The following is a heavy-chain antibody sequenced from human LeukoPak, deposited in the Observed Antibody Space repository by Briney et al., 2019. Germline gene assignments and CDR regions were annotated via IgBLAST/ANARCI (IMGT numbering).Heavy chain of an antibody. V-gene: IGHV7-4-1*02. J-gene: IGHJ6*02. D-gene: IGHD3-10*01. CDR1: GYTFTSYA. CDR2: INTNTGNP. Sequence: GASVKVSCKASGYTFTSYAMNWVRQAPGQGLEWMGWINTNTGNPTYAQGFTGRFVFSLDTSVSTAYLQISSLKAEDTAVYYCARDSTLVWFGEPCMDVWGQGTTVTVSS. CDR3: ARDSTLVWFGEPCMDV.